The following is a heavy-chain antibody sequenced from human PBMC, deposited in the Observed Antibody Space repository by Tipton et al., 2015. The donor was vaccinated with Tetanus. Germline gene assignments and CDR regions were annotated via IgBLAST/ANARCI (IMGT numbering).Heavy chain of an antibody. V-gene: IGHV3-33*08. D-gene: IGHD2-15*01. Sequence: SLRLSCAASGFTFTYYAMSWVRQAPGKGLEWLAVSWYDGTDKYYADSVKGRFTISRDNSKNTLYLQMNSLRAEDTALYYCAREADCSGGSCFSGDFDTWGQGTQVTVSS. CDR2: SWYDGTDK. CDR1: GFTFTYYA. CDR3: AREADCSGGSCFSGDFDT. J-gene: IGHJ4*02.